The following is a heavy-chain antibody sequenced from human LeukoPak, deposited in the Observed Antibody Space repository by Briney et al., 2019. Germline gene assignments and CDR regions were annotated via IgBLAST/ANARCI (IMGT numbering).Heavy chain of an antibody. CDR2: IRYDGSNK. D-gene: IGHD2-2*01. Sequence: QPGGSLRLSCAASGFTFSSYGMHWVRQAPGKGQEWVAFIRYDGSNKYYADSVKGRFTASRDNSKNTLYLQMNSLRAEDTAVYYCAKNRVRYCSSTSCFYFDYWGQGTLVTVSS. J-gene: IGHJ4*02. CDR3: AKNRVRYCSSTSCFYFDY. CDR1: GFTFSSYG. V-gene: IGHV3-30*02.